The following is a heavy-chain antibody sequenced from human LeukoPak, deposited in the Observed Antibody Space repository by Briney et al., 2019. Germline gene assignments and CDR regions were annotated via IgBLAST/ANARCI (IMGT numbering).Heavy chain of an antibody. CDR1: GYSFTSYW. CDR3: ARTRITIFGVVISHFDY. Sequence: GESLKISCKGSGYSFTSYWIGWVRPMAGKGLEWMGIIYPGDSDTRYSPSFQGQVTISADKSISTAYLQWSSLKASDTAMYYCARTRITIFGVVISHFDYWGQGTLVTVSS. V-gene: IGHV5-51*01. D-gene: IGHD3-3*01. J-gene: IGHJ4*02. CDR2: IYPGDSDT.